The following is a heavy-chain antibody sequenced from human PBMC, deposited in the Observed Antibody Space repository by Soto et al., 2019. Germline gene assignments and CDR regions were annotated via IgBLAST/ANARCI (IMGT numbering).Heavy chain of an antibody. D-gene: IGHD3-10*01. V-gene: IGHV4-34*01. J-gene: IGHJ4*02. CDR2: INHSGST. CDR3: ARGLYYYGSGSYYY. CDR1: GGSFSGYY. Sequence: SETLSLTCAVYGGSFSGYYWSWIRQPPGKGLEWIGEINHSGSTNYNPSLKSRVTISVDTSKNQFSLKLSSVTAADTAVYYCARGLYYYGSGSYYYWGQGTLVTVSS.